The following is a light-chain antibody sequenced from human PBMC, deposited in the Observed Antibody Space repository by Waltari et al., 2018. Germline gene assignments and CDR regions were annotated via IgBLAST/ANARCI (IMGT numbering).Light chain of an antibody. V-gene: IGLV3-25*03. CDR3: QSVDSGRPWHVL. Sequence: SSDLTQPPSVSVSPGQTARITCSGETFAKRYPSCYQRKPGPAPTLINYKEKERPPGTPERFSGSRSGTTVTLTITGVQAEDEAEFFCQSVDSGRPWHVLFGGGTKLTVL. CDR2: KEK. J-gene: IGLJ2*01. CDR1: TFAKRY.